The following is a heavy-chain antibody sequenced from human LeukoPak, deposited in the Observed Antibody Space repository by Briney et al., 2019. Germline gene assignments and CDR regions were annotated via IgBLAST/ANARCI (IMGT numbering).Heavy chain of an antibody. J-gene: IGHJ4*02. CDR1: GYTFTGYY. Sequence: ASVKVSCKASGYTFTGYYIHWVRQAPGQGLEWMGWINPNSGGTNYAQKFQGRVTMTRNTSISTAYMELSSLRSEDTAVYYCARDFGYYGSGSYSSSGYWGQGTLVTVSS. CDR3: ARDFGYYGSGSYSSSGY. V-gene: IGHV1-2*02. CDR2: INPNSGGT. D-gene: IGHD3-10*01.